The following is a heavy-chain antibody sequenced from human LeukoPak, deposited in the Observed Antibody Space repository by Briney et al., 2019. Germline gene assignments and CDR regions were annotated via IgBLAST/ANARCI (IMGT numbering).Heavy chain of an antibody. CDR2: ISPYNGNT. J-gene: IGHJ3*02. CDR1: GYTFTSYD. Sequence: ASVKLSCKASGYTFTSYDISWARQAPGQGREWRRWISPYNGNTNYAQKLQGRVTMSTDTSTSTAYMELRSLRSDDTAVYYCAREQRQWLVDAFDIWGQGTMVTISS. CDR3: AREQRQWLVDAFDI. V-gene: IGHV1-18*01. D-gene: IGHD6-19*01.